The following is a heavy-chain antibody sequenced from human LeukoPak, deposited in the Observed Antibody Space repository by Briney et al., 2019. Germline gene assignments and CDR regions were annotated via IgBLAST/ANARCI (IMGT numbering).Heavy chain of an antibody. J-gene: IGHJ3*02. D-gene: IGHD1-7*01. V-gene: IGHV4-4*07. Sequence: SETLSLTCTVSGGSISSYYWSWIRQPAGKGLEWIGRIYTSGSINSNPSLKSRVTMSVDTSKNQFSLKLSSVTAADTAVYYCARIITGTTTAFDIWGQGTMVTVSS. CDR1: GGSISSYY. CDR3: ARIITGTTTAFDI. CDR2: IYTSGSI.